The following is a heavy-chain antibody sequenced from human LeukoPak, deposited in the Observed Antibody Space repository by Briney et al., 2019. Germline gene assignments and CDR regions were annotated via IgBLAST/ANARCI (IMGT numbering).Heavy chain of an antibody. CDR2: STGSTRTT. CDR1: GFIISAYG. D-gene: IGHD2-15*01. Sequence: GGSLRLSCAASGFIISAYGMCWVRQVPRKGQEWVSSSTGSTRTTYYAESVKGRFTISRDNSRNTLYLQMNSLTAADTAICYCAKDQLNRFCSGGSGAITHDSWGQGTLVTASS. CDR3: AKDQLNRFCSGGSGAITHDS. V-gene: IGHV3-23*01. J-gene: IGHJ4*02.